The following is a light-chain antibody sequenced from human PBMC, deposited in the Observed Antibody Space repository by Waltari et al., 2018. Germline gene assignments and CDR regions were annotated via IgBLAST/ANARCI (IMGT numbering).Light chain of an antibody. CDR1: SGRIASNF. J-gene: IGLJ3*02. Sequence: NFMLTQSHSVSESPGKTVTISCTRSSGRIASNFVQWSQQRPGSAPTTVIYEDNQRPSGVPDRFSGSIDSSSNSASLTISGLKTEDEADYYCQSYDNINQGVFGGGTKLTVL. CDR3: QSYDNINQGV. CDR2: EDN. V-gene: IGLV6-57*04.